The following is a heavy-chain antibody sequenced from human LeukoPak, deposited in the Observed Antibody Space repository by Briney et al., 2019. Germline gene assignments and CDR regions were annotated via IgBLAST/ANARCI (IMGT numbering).Heavy chain of an antibody. CDR3: ATGDYGVHGDY. CDR2: INQDGNKK. J-gene: IGHJ4*02. Sequence: PGGSLRLSCAGSGFTFGSYWMSWVRQAPGKGLGWVAHINQDGNKKYYVDSVKGRFTIFRDNAKNSLYLQMNSLRAEDTAVYYCATGDYGVHGDYWGQGILVTVSS. CDR1: GFTFGSYW. D-gene: IGHD4/OR15-4a*01. V-gene: IGHV3-7*03.